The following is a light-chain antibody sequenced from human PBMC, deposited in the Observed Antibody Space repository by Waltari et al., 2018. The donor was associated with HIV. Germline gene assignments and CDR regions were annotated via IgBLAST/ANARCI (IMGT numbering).Light chain of an antibody. CDR3: SSYTTTSNVEL. J-gene: IGLJ2*01. Sequence: QSALTQPASVSGSPGQSITISCAGSSSDVGGYHFVSWYQQHPGQAPKLMVYEVSNRPSGVSNRFSGSKSGNTASLTISGLQAEDEAVYYCSSYTTTSNVELFGGGTKLTVL. CDR2: EVS. CDR1: SSDVGGYHF. V-gene: IGLV2-14*01.